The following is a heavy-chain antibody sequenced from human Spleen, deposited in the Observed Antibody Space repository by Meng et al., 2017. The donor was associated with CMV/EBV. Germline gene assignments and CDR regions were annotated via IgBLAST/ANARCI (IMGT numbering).Heavy chain of an antibody. CDR1: GYIFMDYV. CDR3: VRDGDPGYNLEVFDS. Sequence: SGYIFMDYVIHWVRQAPGQGLEWMGWINSKSGGTNYAQKFQGRVAMARDASISTAYMELRRLRSDDTAVYYCVRDGDPGYNLEVFDSWGQGTLVTVSS. V-gene: IGHV1-2*02. CDR2: INSKSGGT. J-gene: IGHJ4*02. D-gene: IGHD1-1*01.